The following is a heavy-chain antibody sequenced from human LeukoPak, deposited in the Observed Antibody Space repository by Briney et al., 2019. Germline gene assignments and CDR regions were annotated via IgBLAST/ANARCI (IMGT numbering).Heavy chain of an antibody. D-gene: IGHD2-2*01. J-gene: IGHJ4*02. CDR1: GFTLSSYW. CDR3: ARDCSSTTCYWVFDY. V-gene: IGHV3-7*01. CDR2: IKKDGSEK. Sequence: GGSLRLSCAASGFTLSSYWMSWVRQAPGKGLEWVANIKKDGSEKYYVDSVKGRFTISRDNAKNSLYLQMNSLRAEDTAVYYCARDCSSTTCYWVFDYWGQGTLVTVS.